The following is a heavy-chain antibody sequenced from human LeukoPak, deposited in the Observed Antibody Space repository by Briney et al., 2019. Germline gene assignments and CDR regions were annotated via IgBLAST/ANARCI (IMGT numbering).Heavy chain of an antibody. J-gene: IGHJ6*02. CDR2: INPDGNER. CDR1: GFSFSSYY. D-gene: IGHD6-19*01. CDR3: TRDLAAVPGPRMDV. Sequence: GGSPSLSCAASGFSFSSYYMSWVRQAPGKGLEWVALINPDGNERYYVDSVKGRFTISRDNARNSLYLQMDSLRDDDTAMYFCTRDLAAVPGPRMDVWGQGTTVTVSS. V-gene: IGHV3-7*03.